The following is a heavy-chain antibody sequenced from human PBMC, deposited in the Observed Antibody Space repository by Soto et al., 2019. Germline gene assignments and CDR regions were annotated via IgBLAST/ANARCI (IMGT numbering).Heavy chain of an antibody. CDR1: GYTFTSYD. J-gene: IGHJ4*02. D-gene: IGHD1-26*01. Sequence: QVQLVQSGAEVEKPGASVKVSCKASGYTFTSYDINWVRQAAGQGLEWMGRINPNNGNTAYAQKFQGRVTMTRNTSISTAYVELNSLRSDDTARDYCTRTSDQDSWGQGTLVTASA. CDR2: INPNNGNT. CDR3: TRTSDQDS. V-gene: IGHV1-8*01.